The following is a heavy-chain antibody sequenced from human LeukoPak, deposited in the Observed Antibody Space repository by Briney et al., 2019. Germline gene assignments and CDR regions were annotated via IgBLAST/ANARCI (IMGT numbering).Heavy chain of an antibody. CDR2: MSHSGTT. CDR3: ARQWDSSGYHEYFQH. D-gene: IGHD3-22*01. V-gene: IGHV4-39*01. CDR1: GGSISSSGVY. J-gene: IGHJ1*01. Sequence: SETLSLTCTVSGGSISSSGVYWGWIRQPPGMGLEWIGSMSHSGTTYYNPSLKSRVTISVDTSKNQFSLKLSSVTAAYTAVYYCARQWDSSGYHEYFQHWGQGTLVTVFS.